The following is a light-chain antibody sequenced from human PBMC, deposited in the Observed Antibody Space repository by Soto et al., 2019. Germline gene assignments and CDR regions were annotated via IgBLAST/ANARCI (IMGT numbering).Light chain of an antibody. CDR3: QSYDSSNHAVV. Sequence: NFMLTQPHSVSESPGKTVTISCTGSSGSIASNYVQWYQQRPGSAPTTVIYEDNQRPSGVPDRFSGSIDSSSNSASLTISGLKTEDEADCYCQSYDSSNHAVVFGGGTKLTVL. CDR2: EDN. J-gene: IGLJ2*01. V-gene: IGLV6-57*02. CDR1: SGSIASNY.